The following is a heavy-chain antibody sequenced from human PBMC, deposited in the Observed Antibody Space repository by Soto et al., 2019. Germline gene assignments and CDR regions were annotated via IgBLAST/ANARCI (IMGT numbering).Heavy chain of an antibody. CDR2: ISSDGSIT. V-gene: IGHV3-30-3*01. CDR1: GFTFSTYA. J-gene: IGHJ4*02. Sequence: QVQLVESGGGLVQPGRSLRLSCVASGFTFSTYALHWVRQAPGKGLEWVALISSDGSITFYADSVRGRFTISRDNSKNTLYLQMNSLRPEDTAVYYCASAYGAYPNKRGVDCWGKGTLVTVSS. D-gene: IGHD4-17*01. CDR3: ASAYGAYPNKRGVDC.